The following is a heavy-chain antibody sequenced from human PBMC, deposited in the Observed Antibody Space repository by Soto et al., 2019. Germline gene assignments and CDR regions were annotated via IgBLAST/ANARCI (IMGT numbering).Heavy chain of an antibody. CDR2: TRNKANSYTT. V-gene: IGHV3-72*01. Sequence: GGSLRLSCAASGFTFSDHYMDWVRQAPGQGLEWVGRTRNKANSYTTEYAASVKGRFTISRDDSKNSLYLQMNSLKTEDTAVYYCARGYCSNGVCYRYIDLWGRGTLVTVSS. D-gene: IGHD2-8*01. CDR3: ARGYCSNGVCYRYIDL. J-gene: IGHJ2*01. CDR1: GFTFSDHY.